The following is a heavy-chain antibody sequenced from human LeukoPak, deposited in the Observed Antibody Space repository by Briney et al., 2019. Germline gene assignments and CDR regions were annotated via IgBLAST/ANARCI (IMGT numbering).Heavy chain of an antibody. CDR1: GFTFDDYA. D-gene: IGHD3-9*01. Sequence: GGSLRLSCAASGFTFDDYAMHWVRQAPGKGLEGVSGISWNSGSIGYADSVKGRSTISRDNAKNSLYLQMNSLRAEDTALYYCAKGPNILTGYYLGWGQGTLVTVSS. CDR2: ISWNSGSI. J-gene: IGHJ4*02. CDR3: AKGPNILTGYYLG. V-gene: IGHV3-9*01.